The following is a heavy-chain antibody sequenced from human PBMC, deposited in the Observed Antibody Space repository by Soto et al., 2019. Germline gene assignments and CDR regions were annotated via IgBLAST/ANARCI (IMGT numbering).Heavy chain of an antibody. CDR1: GGSISSGGYY. CDR3: ASGSEYDPALLSY. V-gene: IGHV4-31*03. D-gene: IGHD1-26*01. J-gene: IGHJ4*02. Sequence: KPSETLSLTCTVSGGSISSGGYYWSWIRQHPGKGLEWIGYIYYSGSTYYNPSLKSRVTISVDTSKNLFSLKLSSVTAADTAVYYCASGSEYDPALLSYWGQGTLVTVSS. CDR2: IYYSGST.